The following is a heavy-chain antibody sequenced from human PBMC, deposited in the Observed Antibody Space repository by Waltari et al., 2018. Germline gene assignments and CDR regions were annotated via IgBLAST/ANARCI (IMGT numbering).Heavy chain of an antibody. CDR2: ITQDGSEE. Sequence: EVQLVESGGGLVQPGGSLRLSCTASGLTLTRDCMTCVRQGPGKGMEWVANITQDGSEEYYVDSVKGRFTISRDNAKNSLYLQLSNLRADDTAVYYCASRYCTSDRCYSASYKAFDIWGQGTMVAVSS. CDR1: GLTLTRDC. J-gene: IGHJ3*02. D-gene: IGHD2-2*02. V-gene: IGHV3-7*01. CDR3: ASRYCTSDRCYSASYKAFDI.